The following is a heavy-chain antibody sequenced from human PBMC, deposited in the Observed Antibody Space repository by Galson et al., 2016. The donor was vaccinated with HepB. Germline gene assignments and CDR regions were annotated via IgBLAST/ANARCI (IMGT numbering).Heavy chain of an antibody. D-gene: IGHD1-14*01. Sequence: SVKVSSKASGYTFTSYRILWVRRAPGQSLEWMGWINVGNGITKYSEKVQGRVTITSDTSASTVHMELSSLISGDTAVYYCARDGEPLYDYGMDVWGQGTTVIVSS. CDR3: ARDGEPLYDYGMDV. J-gene: IGHJ6*02. V-gene: IGHV1-3*01. CDR2: INVGNGIT. CDR1: GYTFTSYR.